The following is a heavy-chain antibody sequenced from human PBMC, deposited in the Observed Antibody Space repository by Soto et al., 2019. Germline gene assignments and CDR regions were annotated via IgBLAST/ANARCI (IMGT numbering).Heavy chain of an antibody. J-gene: IGHJ5*01. CDR2: IHRNGGST. CDR3: ARDHRWGYEYGDYGDS. V-gene: IGHV3-20*04. CDR1: GCSFDDYG. Sequence: EGQLVESGGGVVRPGGSLRLACAVSGCSFDDYGMSWVRQVPGKGPEWVAGIHRNGGSTGYADSVKGRFTISRDDAKNSLYLQMNSLRAEDTAFYYCARDHRWGYEYGDYGDSWGHGTLVTVSS. D-gene: IGHD4-17*01.